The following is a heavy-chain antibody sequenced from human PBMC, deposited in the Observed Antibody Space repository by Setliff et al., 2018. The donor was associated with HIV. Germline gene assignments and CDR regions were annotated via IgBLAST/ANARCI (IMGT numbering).Heavy chain of an antibody. CDR3: VRGGAYCGGACYRAFDI. Sequence: PGGSLRLSCAASGFTFSNAWMNWVRQAPGKGPEWVGRIRKKVDSYATQYAASVQGRFTISRDDLKNSLYLQMSSLRTEDTAVYYCVRGGAYCGGACYRAFDIWGQGTMVTVSS. V-gene: IGHV3-72*01. J-gene: IGHJ3*02. CDR1: GFTFSNAW. CDR2: IRKKVDSYAT. D-gene: IGHD2-21*02.